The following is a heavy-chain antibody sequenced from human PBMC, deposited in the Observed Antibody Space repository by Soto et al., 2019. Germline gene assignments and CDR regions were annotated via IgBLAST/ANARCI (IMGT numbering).Heavy chain of an antibody. CDR2: IYYSGST. CDR3: ARDTTGGSTAAAELYGMDV. CDR1: GGSISSGGYY. Sequence: SETLSLTCTVSGGSISSGGYYWSWIRQHPGKGLEWIGYIYYSGSTYYNPSLKSRVTISVDTSKNQFSLKLSSVTAADTAVYYCARDTTGGSTAAAELYGMDVWGQGTTVTVSS. J-gene: IGHJ6*02. D-gene: IGHD6-13*01. V-gene: IGHV4-31*03.